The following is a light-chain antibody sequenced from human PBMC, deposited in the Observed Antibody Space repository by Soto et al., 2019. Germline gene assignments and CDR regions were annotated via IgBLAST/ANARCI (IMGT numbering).Light chain of an antibody. V-gene: IGKV3-11*01. CDR1: QSVSEF. CDR3: QQRSKWPVT. Sequence: EVVLTQSPATLSLSPGERATLSCRASQSVSEFLAWYQQKPGLAPRLLIYDASNRATGIPARFSGSGSGTDFTLTISSLEAEDFALYYCQQRSKWPVTFGGGTKVEIK. J-gene: IGKJ4*01. CDR2: DAS.